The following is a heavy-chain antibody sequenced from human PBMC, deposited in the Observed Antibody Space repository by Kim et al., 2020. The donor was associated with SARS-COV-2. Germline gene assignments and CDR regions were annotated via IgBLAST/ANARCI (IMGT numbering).Heavy chain of an antibody. CDR2: INSGSYSI. D-gene: IGHD2-15*01. J-gene: IGHJ4*02. V-gene: IGHV3-48*02. CDR1: GFTFTTYH. Sequence: GGSLRLSCAASGFTFTTYHMSWVRQAPGKGLEWVSYINSGSYSIYYAASVKGRFTVSRDNAKNSLYLQMSSLIHEDTAIYYCARDSNRGGTFDFWGRGVLDTVSS. CDR3: ARDSNRGGTFDF.